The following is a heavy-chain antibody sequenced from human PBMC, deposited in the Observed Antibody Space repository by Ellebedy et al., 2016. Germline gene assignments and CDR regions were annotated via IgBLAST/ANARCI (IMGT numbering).Heavy chain of an antibody. CDR2: ISWNSGSI. J-gene: IGHJ4*02. CDR3: AKGIGNGHCSSTSCQIYYFDY. Sequence: SLKISXAASGFTFDDYAMHWVRQAPGKGLEWVSVISWNSGSIGYADSVKGRFTISRDNAKNSLYLQMNSLRAEDTALYYCAKGIGNGHCSSTSCQIYYFDYWGQGTLVTVSS. CDR1: GFTFDDYA. D-gene: IGHD2-2*01. V-gene: IGHV3-9*01.